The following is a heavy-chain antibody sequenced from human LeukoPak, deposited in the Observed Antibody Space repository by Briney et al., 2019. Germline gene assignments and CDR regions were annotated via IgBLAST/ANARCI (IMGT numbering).Heavy chain of an antibody. Sequence: ASVKVSCKASGYTLTHYYMHRVRQAPGQGLEWMGWINPNSCCTNYAQHFQGRVTMTRDTSISTAFLELSSLRSDDTAVYYCARGSTRDSSGWYGPGKWFDPWGQGTLVTVSS. D-gene: IGHD6-19*01. CDR3: ARGSTRDSSGWYGPGKWFDP. V-gene: IGHV1-2*02. J-gene: IGHJ5*02. CDR2: INPNSCCT. CDR1: GYTLTHYY.